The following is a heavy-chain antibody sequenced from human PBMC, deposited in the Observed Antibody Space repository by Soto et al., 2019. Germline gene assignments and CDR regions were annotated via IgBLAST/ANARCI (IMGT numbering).Heavy chain of an antibody. V-gene: IGHV1-18*01. CDR1: GYTFTSYG. CDR2: ISAYNGNT. CDR3: ARVLHANYDILNGLDY. Sequence: ASVKVSCKASGYTFTSYGISWVRQAPGQGLEWMGWISAYNGNTNYAQKLQGRVTMTTDTSTSTAYMELRSLRSDDTAVYYCARVLHANYDILNGLDYWGQGTLVTVSP. J-gene: IGHJ4*02. D-gene: IGHD3-9*01.